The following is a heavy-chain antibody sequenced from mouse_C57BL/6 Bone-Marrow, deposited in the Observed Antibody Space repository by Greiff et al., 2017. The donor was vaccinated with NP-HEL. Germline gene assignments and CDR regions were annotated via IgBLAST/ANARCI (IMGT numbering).Heavy chain of an antibody. D-gene: IGHD2-2*01. CDR1: GFNIKDDY. V-gene: IGHV14-4*01. Sequence: EVMLVESGAELVRPGASVKLSCTASGFNIKDDYMHWVKQRPEQGLEWIGWIDPENGDTEYASKFQGKATITADTSSNTAYLQLSSLTSEDTAVYYCTTPMVTTKGGPLDYWGQGTTLTVSS. J-gene: IGHJ2*01. CDR3: TTPMVTTKGGPLDY. CDR2: IDPENGDT.